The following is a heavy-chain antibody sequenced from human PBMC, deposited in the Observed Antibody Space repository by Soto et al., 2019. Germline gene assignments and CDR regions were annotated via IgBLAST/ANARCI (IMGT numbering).Heavy chain of an antibody. D-gene: IGHD3-3*01. CDR3: ARVGYDFWSGYFGYGMDV. J-gene: IGHJ6*02. CDR1: GGSISSYY. Sequence: SETLSLTCTVSGGSISSYYWSWIRQPPGKGLEWIGYIYYSGSTNYNPSLKSRVTISVDTSKNQFSLKLSSVTAADTAVYYCARVGYDFWSGYFGYGMDVWGQGTTVTVSS. V-gene: IGHV4-59*01. CDR2: IYYSGST.